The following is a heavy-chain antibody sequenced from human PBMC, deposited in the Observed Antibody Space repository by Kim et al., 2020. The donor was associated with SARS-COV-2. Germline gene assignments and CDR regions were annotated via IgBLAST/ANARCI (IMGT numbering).Heavy chain of an antibody. J-gene: IGHJ5*02. D-gene: IGHD3-16*01. Sequence: DSVKGRFTISRDNSKNTLYLQMITLRADDTAVYYCAKDWGGILPGNWFDPWGQGTLVTVSS. V-gene: IGHV3-23*01. CDR3: AKDWGGILPGNWFDP.